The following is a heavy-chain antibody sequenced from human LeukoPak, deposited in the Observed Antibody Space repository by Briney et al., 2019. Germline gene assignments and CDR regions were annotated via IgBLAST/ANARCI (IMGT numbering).Heavy chain of an antibody. D-gene: IGHD2-15*01. V-gene: IGHV4-34*01. CDR3: ARGPKPGTGYGNRGYYYYYXXV. CDR1: GGSFSGYY. J-gene: IGHJ6*03. Sequence: SETLSLTCAVYGGSFSGYYWSWIRQPPGKGLEWIGEINHSGSTNYNPSLKSRVTISVDTSKNQFSLKLSSVTAADTAVYYCARGPKPGTGYGNRGYYYYYXXVXXKGXTV. CDR2: INHSGST.